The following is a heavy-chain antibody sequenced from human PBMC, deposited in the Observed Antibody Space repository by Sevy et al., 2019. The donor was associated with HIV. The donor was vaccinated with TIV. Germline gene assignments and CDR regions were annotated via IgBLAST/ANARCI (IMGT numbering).Heavy chain of an antibody. CDR2: IKQDGSEK. V-gene: IGHV3-7*01. Sequence: GGSLRLSCAASGFTFRNYGMHWVRQAPGKGLEWVANIKQDGSEKYYVDSVKGRFTISRDNAKNSLYLQMNSLRAEDTAVYYCARAPVIKLDYWGQGTLVTVSS. CDR1: GFTFRNYG. CDR3: ARAPVIKLDY. J-gene: IGHJ4*02. D-gene: IGHD2-21*01.